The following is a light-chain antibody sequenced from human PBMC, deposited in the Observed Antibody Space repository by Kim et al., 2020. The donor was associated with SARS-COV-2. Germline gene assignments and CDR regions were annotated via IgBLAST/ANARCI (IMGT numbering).Light chain of an antibody. J-gene: IGLJ1*01. V-gene: IGLV3-1*01. CDR3: QAWDSSTHNYV. Sequence: PGQTASIACSGYEVGDKYVSWYQQKPGQSPGVVIYQDNQRPSGIPERFSGSNSGNTATLTISGTQAMDEADYYCQAWDSSTHNYVFGAGTKVTVL. CDR2: QDN. CDR1: EVGDKY.